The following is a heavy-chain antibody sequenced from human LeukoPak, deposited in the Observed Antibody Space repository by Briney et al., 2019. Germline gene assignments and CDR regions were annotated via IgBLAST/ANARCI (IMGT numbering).Heavy chain of an antibody. J-gene: IGHJ4*02. CDR3: ARDRVAAAGRHDY. CDR1: GFTFSSYS. CDR2: ISSSSSYI. Sequence: GGSLRLSCAASGFTFSSYSMNWVRQAPGKGLEWVSSISSSSSYIYYADSVKGRFTISRDNAKNSLYLQMNSLRAEDTAVYYCARDRVAAAGRHDYWGQGTLVTVSS. V-gene: IGHV3-21*01. D-gene: IGHD6-13*01.